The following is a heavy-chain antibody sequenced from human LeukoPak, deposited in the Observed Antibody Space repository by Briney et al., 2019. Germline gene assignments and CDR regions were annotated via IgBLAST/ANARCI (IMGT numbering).Heavy chain of an antibody. D-gene: IGHD3-22*01. V-gene: IGHV4-59*08. Sequence: SETRSLTCTVSGGSISSHYWSWIRQPPGKGLEWIGHIFYTGATNYNPSFKSRVTMSLDTSKNQFSMKLNSVTAADTAVYYCARLSNDGSGYRPDYWGQGTLVTVSS. CDR2: IFYTGAT. J-gene: IGHJ4*02. CDR3: ARLSNDGSGYRPDY. CDR1: GGSISSHY.